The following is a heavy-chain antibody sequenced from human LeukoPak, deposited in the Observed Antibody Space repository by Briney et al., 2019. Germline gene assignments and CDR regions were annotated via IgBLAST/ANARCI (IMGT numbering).Heavy chain of an antibody. Sequence: GASLKISCKGSGSSFTSYWIGWGRQMPGKGLEWMGVIYPYDSDVRYSPSFQGQVTISADKSISTAYLQWSSLKAPDTAMYYCARGGGSRWTAFDYWGQGTLVTVPS. J-gene: IGHJ4*02. CDR2: IYPYDSDV. CDR3: ARGGGSRWTAFDY. CDR1: GSSFTSYW. V-gene: IGHV5-51*01. D-gene: IGHD5-24*01.